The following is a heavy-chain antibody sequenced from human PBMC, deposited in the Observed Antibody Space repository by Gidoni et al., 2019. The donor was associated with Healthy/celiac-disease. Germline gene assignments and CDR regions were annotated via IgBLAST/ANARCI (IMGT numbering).Heavy chain of an antibody. CDR2: ISGSGGST. V-gene: IGHV3-23*01. CDR3: AKILGWYYDSSAKGAFDY. D-gene: IGHD3-22*01. J-gene: IGHJ4*02. CDR1: GFTFSSYD. Sequence: EVQLLESGGGLVQPGGSLRLSCAASGFTFSSYDMSWVRQAPGKGLEWGSAISGSGGSTYYADSVKGRFTISRDNSKNTLYLQMNSLRAEDTAVYYCAKILGWYYDSSAKGAFDYWGQGTLVTVSS.